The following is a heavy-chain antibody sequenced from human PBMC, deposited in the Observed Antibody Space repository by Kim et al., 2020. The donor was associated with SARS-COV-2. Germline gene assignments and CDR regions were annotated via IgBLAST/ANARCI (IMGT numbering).Heavy chain of an antibody. D-gene: IGHD2-2*01. CDR3: ARALIFFCSSTSCAGSWF. CDR1: GGSFSGYY. V-gene: IGHV4-34*01. Sequence: SETLSLTCAVYGGSFSGYYWSWIRQPPGKGLEWIGEINHSGSTNYNPSLKSRVTISVDTSKNQFSLKLSSVTAADTAVYYCARALIFFCSSTSCAGSWF. CDR2: INHSGST. J-gene: IGHJ5*01.